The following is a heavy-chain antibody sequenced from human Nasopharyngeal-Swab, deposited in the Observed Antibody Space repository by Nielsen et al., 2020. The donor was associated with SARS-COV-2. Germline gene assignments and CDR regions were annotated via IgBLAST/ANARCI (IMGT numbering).Heavy chain of an antibody. CDR2: TNEDGTIP. Sequence: AGSLSLTWHALGCPLRMPRTHWVREGTGRRSGWSSRTNEDGTIPTYADSVRGRFAISRDNARDTLSLQMNSLRAEDTALYYCARDLSGRDDYWGQRTLVTISS. CDR1: GCPLRMPR. V-gene: IGHV3-74*01. CDR3: ARDLSGRDDY. D-gene: IGHD2/OR15-2a*01. J-gene: IGHJ4*02.